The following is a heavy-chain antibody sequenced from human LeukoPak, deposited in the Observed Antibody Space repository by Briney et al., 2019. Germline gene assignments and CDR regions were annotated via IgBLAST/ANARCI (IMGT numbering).Heavy chain of an antibody. CDR2: ISSGGRYM. V-gene: IGHV3-21*01. Sequence: GGSLRLSCAASGSTFSSCSMNWVRQAPGKGLEWVSSISSGGRYMYYADSVKGRFTISRDNAKSSLYLQMNSLRAEDTAVYYCARGTGGYQSDYWGQGTLVTVSS. D-gene: IGHD1-26*01. CDR1: GSTFSSCS. J-gene: IGHJ4*02. CDR3: ARGTGGYQSDY.